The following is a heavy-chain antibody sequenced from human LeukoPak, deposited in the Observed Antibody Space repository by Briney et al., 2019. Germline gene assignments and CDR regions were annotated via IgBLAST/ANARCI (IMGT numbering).Heavy chain of an antibody. CDR3: ARGFPHCSSTSCYTRGNWFDP. D-gene: IGHD2-2*02. CDR2: INPNSGGT. CDR1: GYTFTSYA. V-gene: IGHV1-2*06. J-gene: IGHJ5*02. Sequence: GASVKVSCKASGYTFTSYAMHWVRQAPGQRLEWMGRINPNSGGTNYARKFQGRVTMTRDTSISTAYMELSRLRSDDTAVYYCARGFPHCSSTSCYTRGNWFDPWGQGTLVTVSS.